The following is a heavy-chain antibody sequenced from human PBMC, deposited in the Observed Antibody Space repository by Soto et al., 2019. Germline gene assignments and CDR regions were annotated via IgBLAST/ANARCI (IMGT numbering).Heavy chain of an antibody. Sequence: GGSLRLSCAASGFPFSSYGMHWVRQAPGKGLEWVAVIWYDGSNKYYADSVKGRFTISRDNSKNTLYLQMNSLRAEDTAVYYCARYRVPGLYFDYWGQGTLVTVSS. D-gene: IGHD3-10*01. CDR2: IWYDGSNK. CDR3: ARYRVPGLYFDY. CDR1: GFPFSSYG. J-gene: IGHJ4*02. V-gene: IGHV3-33*01.